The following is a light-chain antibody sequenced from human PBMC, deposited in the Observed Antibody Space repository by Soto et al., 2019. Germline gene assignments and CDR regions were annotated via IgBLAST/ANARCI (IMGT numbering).Light chain of an antibody. Sequence: QAVVTQPPSASGTPGQRVTISCSGSNSNIGTNNVHWFQQFPGTAPNLHIYRNNRRPSGVPDRFSGSKSGTSASLAISGLRSEDEADYYCAAWDDSLSAWVFGGGTKLTVL. J-gene: IGLJ3*02. V-gene: IGLV1-47*01. CDR1: NSNIGTNN. CDR2: RNN. CDR3: AAWDDSLSAWV.